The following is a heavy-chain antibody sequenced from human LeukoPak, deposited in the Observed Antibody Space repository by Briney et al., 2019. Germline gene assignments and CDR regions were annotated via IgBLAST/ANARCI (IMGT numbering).Heavy chain of an antibody. V-gene: IGHV4-30-4*08. CDR1: GGSISSGDYY. CDR2: IYYSGST. Sequence: TSETLSLTCTVSGGSISSGDYYWSWIRQPPGKGLEWIGYIYYSGSTYYNPSLKSRVTISVDTSKNQFSLKLSSVTAADTAVYYCARGTYDFWSGYSRYYNYMDVWGKGTTVTVSS. CDR3: ARGTYDFWSGYSRYYNYMDV. D-gene: IGHD3-3*01. J-gene: IGHJ6*03.